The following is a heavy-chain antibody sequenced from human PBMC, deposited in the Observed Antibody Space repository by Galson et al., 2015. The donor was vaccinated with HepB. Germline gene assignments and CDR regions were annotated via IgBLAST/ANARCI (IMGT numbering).Heavy chain of an antibody. CDR3: ARDLSYTNWFDP. J-gene: IGHJ5*02. D-gene: IGHD3-16*02. V-gene: IGHV3-74*01. Sequence: SLRLSCAASGFTFSSYWMHWVRQAPGKGLVWVSHINSDGSSTNYADSVKGRFTISRDNAKNTLYLQMNSLRAEDTAVYYCARDLSYTNWFDPWGQGTLVTVSS. CDR1: GFTFSSYW. CDR2: INSDGSST.